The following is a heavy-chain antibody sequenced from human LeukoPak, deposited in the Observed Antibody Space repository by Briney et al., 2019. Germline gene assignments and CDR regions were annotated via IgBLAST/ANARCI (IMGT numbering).Heavy chain of an antibody. D-gene: IGHD6-13*01. V-gene: IGHV1-46*01. CDR2: INPSGGST. J-gene: IGHJ4*02. CDR3: ARVPHIAAAGDY. Sequence: ASVKVSCKASGYTFTSYYMHWVRQAPGQGLEWMGIINPSGGSTSYVQKFQGRVTMTRDTSTSTVYMELSSLRSEDTAVYYCARVPHIAAAGDYWGQGTLVTVSS. CDR1: GYTFTSYY.